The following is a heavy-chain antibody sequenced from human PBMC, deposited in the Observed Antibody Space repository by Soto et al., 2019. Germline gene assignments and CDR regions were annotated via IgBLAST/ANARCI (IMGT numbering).Heavy chain of an antibody. V-gene: IGHV6-1*01. CDR2: TYYRSKWYD. D-gene: IGHD3-10*01. CDR3: ARENTMVRGVINPLXY. J-gene: IGHJ4*01. Sequence: SQTLSLTCALSGDSVSSHDAVWNWIRQSPSRGLEWLGRTYYRSKWYDDYAVSVKSRITINPDTSKNQFSLHLNSVTPEDTAVYYCARENTMVRGVINPLXYWGQGTLVTVSS. CDR1: GDSVSSHDAV.